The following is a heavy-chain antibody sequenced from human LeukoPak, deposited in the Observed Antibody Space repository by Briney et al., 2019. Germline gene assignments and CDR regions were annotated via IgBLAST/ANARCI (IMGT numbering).Heavy chain of an antibody. V-gene: IGHV3-48*03. CDR3: VRDHYYDSTFDY. J-gene: IGHJ4*02. CDR1: GFRFSSYD. D-gene: IGHD3-22*01. Sequence: PGGSLRLSCAASGFRFSSYDMNWVRQAPGKGLEWVSYISSSGTTIYYADSVKGRFTISRDNAQNSLYLHMNSLRAEDTAVYYCVRDHYYDSTFDYWGQGTLVTVSS. CDR2: ISSSGTTI.